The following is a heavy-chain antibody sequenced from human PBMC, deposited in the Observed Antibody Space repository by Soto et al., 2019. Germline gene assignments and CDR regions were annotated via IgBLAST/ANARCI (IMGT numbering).Heavy chain of an antibody. CDR1: GVSISSGGYF. Sequence: QVQLQESGPGLVKPSQTLSLTCTVSGVSISSGGYFWTWIRQFPGKGLEWIGNISSSGSTSYNPSLESRVTISGDTSENQFSLKVPSVTAADTAVYFCARLGYSGGWPAQYFDEWGQGTLVTVSS. CDR2: ISSSGST. V-gene: IGHV4-31*03. D-gene: IGHD6-19*01. CDR3: ARLGYSGGWPAQYFDE. J-gene: IGHJ4*02.